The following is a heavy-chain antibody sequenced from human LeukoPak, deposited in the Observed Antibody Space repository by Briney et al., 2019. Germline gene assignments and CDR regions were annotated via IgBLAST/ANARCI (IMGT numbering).Heavy chain of an antibody. D-gene: IGHD2-15*01. J-gene: IGHJ6*02. CDR3: ARFRPGVCSGGSCYSDYYYGMDV. Sequence: GESLKISCKASGYSFTRYWIGWVRQMPGKGLEWMGIIYPGDSDTRYSPSFQGQVTISADKSISTAYLQWSSLKASDTAMYYCARFRPGVCSGGSCYSDYYYGMDVWGQGTTVTVSS. V-gene: IGHV5-51*01. CDR2: IYPGDSDT. CDR1: GYSFTRYW.